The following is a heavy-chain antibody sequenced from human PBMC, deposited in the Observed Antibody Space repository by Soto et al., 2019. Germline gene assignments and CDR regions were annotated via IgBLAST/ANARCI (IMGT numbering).Heavy chain of an antibody. CDR3: ARDVLAVAGTRAFDI. CDR1: GGSISSGNW. CDR2: IHHSGST. D-gene: IGHD6-19*01. Sequence: QVQLQESGPGLVKPSGTLSLTCAVSGGSISSGNWWSWVRQPPGKGLDWIGEIHHSGSTSYNPSLKRRVIMLVDKAKNQFSLRLSSVTAADTAVYYCARDVLAVAGTRAFDIWGQGTMVTVSS. V-gene: IGHV4-4*02. J-gene: IGHJ3*02.